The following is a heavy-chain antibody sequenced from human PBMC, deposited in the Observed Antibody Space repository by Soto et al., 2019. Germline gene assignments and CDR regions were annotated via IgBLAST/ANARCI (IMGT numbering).Heavy chain of an antibody. CDR1: GGSISSYY. CDR2: IYYSGST. J-gene: IGHJ4*02. CDR3: ARHLGSSGPRFDY. V-gene: IGHV4-59*01. Sequence: SETLSLTCTVSGGSISSYYWSWIRQPPGKGLEWIGYIYYSGSTNYNPSLKSRVTISVDTSKNQFSLKLSSVTAADTAVYHCARHLGSSGPRFDYWGQGTLVTVSS. D-gene: IGHD6-6*01.